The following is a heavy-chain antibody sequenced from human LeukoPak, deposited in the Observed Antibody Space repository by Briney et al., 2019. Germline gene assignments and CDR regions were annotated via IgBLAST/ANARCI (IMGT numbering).Heavy chain of an antibody. V-gene: IGHV4-59*01. CDR3: ARQGYGGNPQGAADY. CDR1: GGSISSYY. D-gene: IGHD4-23*01. Sequence: SETLSLTCTVSGGSISSYYWSWIRQPPGKGLEWIGYIYYSGSTNYNPSLKSRVTISVDTSKNQFSLKLSSVTAADTAVYYCARQGYGGNPQGAADYWGQGTLVTVSS. CDR2: IYYSGST. J-gene: IGHJ4*02.